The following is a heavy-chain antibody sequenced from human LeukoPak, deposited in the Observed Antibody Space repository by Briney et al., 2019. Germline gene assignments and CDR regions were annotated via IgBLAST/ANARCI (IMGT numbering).Heavy chain of an antibody. Sequence: GASVTVSFTASGYTFTGYYMHWVRQAPGQGREWMGWINPNSGGTNYAQTFQGRVPIPRDTSISTAYMELSRLRSDDTAVYYCARAGLTGTTSWFDPWGQGTLVTVSS. V-gene: IGHV1-2*02. J-gene: IGHJ5*02. CDR1: GYTFTGYY. CDR2: INPNSGGT. D-gene: IGHD1-7*01. CDR3: ARAGLTGTTSWFDP.